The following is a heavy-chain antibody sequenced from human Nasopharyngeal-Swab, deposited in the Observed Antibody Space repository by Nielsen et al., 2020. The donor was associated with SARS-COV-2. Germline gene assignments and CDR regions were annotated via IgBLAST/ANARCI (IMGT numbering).Heavy chain of an antibody. Sequence: ASVKVSCKASGYTFTSYYMHWVRQAPGQGLEWMGIINPSGGSTSYAQKFQGRVTMTRDTSTSTVYMELGSLRSEDAAVYYCARDLLYSSSWTQYYYYMDVWGKGTTVTVSS. J-gene: IGHJ6*03. D-gene: IGHD6-13*01. CDR3: ARDLLYSSSWTQYYYYMDV. V-gene: IGHV1-46*01. CDR1: GYTFTSYY. CDR2: INPSGGST.